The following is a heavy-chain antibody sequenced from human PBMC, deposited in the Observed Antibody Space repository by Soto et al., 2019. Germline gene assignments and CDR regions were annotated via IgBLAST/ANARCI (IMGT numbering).Heavy chain of an antibody. CDR1: GFTFSSYA. D-gene: IGHD1-1*01. CDR3: ARDRLRYNWNDFPYYYYGMDV. J-gene: IGHJ6*02. V-gene: IGHV3-30-3*01. CDR2: ISYDGSNK. Sequence: ESGGGVVQPGRSLRLSCAASGFTFSSYAMHWVRQAPGTGLEWVAVISYDGSNKYYADSVKGRFTISRDNSKNTLYLQMNSLRAEDTAVYYCARDRLRYNWNDFPYYYYGMDVWGQGTTVTVSS.